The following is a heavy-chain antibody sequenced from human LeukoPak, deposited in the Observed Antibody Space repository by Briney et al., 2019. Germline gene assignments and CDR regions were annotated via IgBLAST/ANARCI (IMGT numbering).Heavy chain of an antibody. D-gene: IGHD6-19*01. J-gene: IGHJ5*02. CDR1: GYTLTELS. CDR2: FDPEDGET. CDR3: ATFGSGWYANWFDP. V-gene: IGHV1-24*01. Sequence: ASVKVSCKVSGYTLTELSMHWVRQAPGKGREWMGGFDPEDGETIYVQKFQGRVTMTEDTSTDTAYMELSSLRSEDTAVYYCATFGSGWYANWFDPWGQGTLVTVSS.